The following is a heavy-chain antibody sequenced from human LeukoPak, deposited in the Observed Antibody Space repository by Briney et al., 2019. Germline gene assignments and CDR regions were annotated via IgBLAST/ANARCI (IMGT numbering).Heavy chain of an antibody. J-gene: IGHJ4*02. CDR2: ISSNGGST. Sequence: GGSLRLSCAASGFTFSNYGMHWVRQAPGKGLEYVSAISSNGGSTYYADSVKGRFTISRDNSKNTLFLQMGSLRAEDMAVYYCASASTFCSTTGCPSGNYWGQGTLVTVSS. CDR1: GFTFSNYG. D-gene: IGHD2-2*01. CDR3: ASASTFCSTTGCPSGNY. V-gene: IGHV3-64*02.